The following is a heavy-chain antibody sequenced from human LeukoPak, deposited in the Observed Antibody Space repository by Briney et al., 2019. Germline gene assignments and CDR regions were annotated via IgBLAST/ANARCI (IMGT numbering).Heavy chain of an antibody. CDR1: GFTFSTYA. V-gene: IGHV3-23*01. J-gene: IGHJ3*02. CDR3: AKVRMITMIAYDAFDI. Sequence: GGSLRLSCAASGFTFSTYAMNWVRQAPGKGLEWVSAISGSSSSTYYAASVKGRFTISRDNSKNTLYLQMNSLRAEDTAVYYCAKVRMITMIAYDAFDIWGQGTMVTVPS. CDR2: ISGSSSST. D-gene: IGHD3-22*01.